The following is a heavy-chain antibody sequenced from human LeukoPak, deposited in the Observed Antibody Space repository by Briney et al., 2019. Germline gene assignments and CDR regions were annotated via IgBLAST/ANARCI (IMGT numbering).Heavy chain of an antibody. CDR1: GFTFSSYW. V-gene: IGHV3-7*01. J-gene: IGHJ6*02. D-gene: IGHD2-2*01. CDR2: IKQDGSEK. Sequence: GGSLRLSCAASGFTFSSYWMSWVRQAPGKGLEWVANIKQDGSEKYYVDSVKGRFTISRDNTKNSLYQQMNSLRAEDTAVYYCAREGYCSSISCYPNYYYYAMDVWGQGTTVTVSS. CDR3: AREGYCSSISCYPNYYYYAMDV.